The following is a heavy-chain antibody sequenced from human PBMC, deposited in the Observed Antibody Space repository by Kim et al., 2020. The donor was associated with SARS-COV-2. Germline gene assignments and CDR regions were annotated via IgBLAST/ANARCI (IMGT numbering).Heavy chain of an antibody. CDR3: ARTGIAVAATY. V-gene: IGHV4-39*01. J-gene: IGHJ4*02. Sequence: SETLSLTCTVSGGSISSSSYYWGWIRQPPGKGLEWIGSIYYSGSTYYNPSLKSRVTISVDTSKNQFSLKLSSVTAADTAVYYCARTGIAVAATYWGQGTLVTVSS. CDR2: IYYSGST. D-gene: IGHD6-19*01. CDR1: GGSISSSSYY.